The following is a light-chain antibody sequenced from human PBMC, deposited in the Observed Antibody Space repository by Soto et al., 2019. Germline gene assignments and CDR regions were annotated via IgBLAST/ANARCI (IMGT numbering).Light chain of an antibody. CDR3: SSYAGSSNWV. Sequence: QSALTQPPSASGSPGQSVTISFTGTSSDVGGYNYVSWYQQHPGKAPKLMIFEVSKRPSGVPDRFSGSKSGNTASLTVSGLQAEDEADYYCSSYAGSSNWVFGGGTQLTVL. CDR2: EVS. CDR1: SSDVGGYNY. J-gene: IGLJ7*01. V-gene: IGLV2-8*01.